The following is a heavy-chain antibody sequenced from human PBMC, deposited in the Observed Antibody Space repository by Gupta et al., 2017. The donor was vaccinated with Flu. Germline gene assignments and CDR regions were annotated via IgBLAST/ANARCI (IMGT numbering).Heavy chain of an antibody. CDR2: IIPILGIA. CDR3: ARVAGSGSYVFDY. V-gene: IGHV1-69*02. Sequence: QVQLVQSGAEVKKPGSSVKVSCKASGGTFGSYTISWVRQAPGQGLEWMGRIIPILGIANYAQKFQGRVTITADKSTSTAYMELSSLRSEDTAVYYCARVAGSGSYVFDYWGQGTLVTVSS. J-gene: IGHJ4*02. CDR1: GGTFGSYT. D-gene: IGHD3-10*01.